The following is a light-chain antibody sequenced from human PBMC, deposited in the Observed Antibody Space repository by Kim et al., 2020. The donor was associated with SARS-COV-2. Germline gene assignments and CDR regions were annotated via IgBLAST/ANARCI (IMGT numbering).Light chain of an antibody. CDR3: QQRSNWYT. CDR1: QSIGSS. Sequence: EIVLTQSPVTLSFSPGESATLSCRASQSIGSSLAWYQHKPGQAPRLLIYDAFNRATGIPARFSGSGSGTDFTLTISSLEPEDFAVYYCQQRSNWYTFGQGTKLEI. CDR2: DAF. J-gene: IGKJ2*01. V-gene: IGKV3-11*01.